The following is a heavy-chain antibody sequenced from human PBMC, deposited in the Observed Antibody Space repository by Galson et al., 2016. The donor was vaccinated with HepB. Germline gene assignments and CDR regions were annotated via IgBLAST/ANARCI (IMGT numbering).Heavy chain of an antibody. CDR1: GFTVSNNY. CDR3: ARKSVTYRYDGDF. V-gene: IGHV3-53*01. J-gene: IGHJ4*02. CDR2: IYSIGTT. D-gene: IGHD3-16*02. Sequence: SLRLSCAVSGFTVSNNYMTWVRQAPGKGPEWVALIYSIGTTAYADSVKGRFTISRDNSRNTLNLQMKSLRAEDTAVYYCARKSVTYRYDGDFWGQGTLVTVSS.